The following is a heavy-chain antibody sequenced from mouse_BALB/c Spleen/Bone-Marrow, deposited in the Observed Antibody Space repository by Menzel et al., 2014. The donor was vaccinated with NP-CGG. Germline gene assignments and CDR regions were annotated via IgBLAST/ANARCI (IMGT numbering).Heavy chain of an antibody. Sequence: VQGVESGAELVKPGASVKLSCKASGYSFTNYYMCWVKQWPGQGLEWIGEINPSNGGTNFNEKFKSKATLTVDKSSSTAFMQLSSLTSEDSAVYYCTRSNYGYWFFDVWGAGTTVTVSS. J-gene: IGHJ1*01. V-gene: IGHV1S81*02. CDR3: TRSNYGYWFFDV. D-gene: IGHD1-1*01. CDR1: GYSFTNYY. CDR2: INPSNGGT.